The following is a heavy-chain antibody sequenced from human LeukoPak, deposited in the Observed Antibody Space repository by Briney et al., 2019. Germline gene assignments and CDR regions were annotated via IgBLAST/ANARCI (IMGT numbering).Heavy chain of an antibody. D-gene: IGHD1-14*01. CDR2: IYTSGST. J-gene: IGHJ5*02. Sequence: PSETLSLTCTVSGGSISSYYWSWLRQPAGKGLEWIGRIYTSGSTNYNPSLKSRVTMSVDTSKNQFSLKLSSVTPADTAVYYCARQTRSTSTTANWFGPWGQGTLVTVSS. V-gene: IGHV4-4*07. CDR1: GGSISSYY. CDR3: ARQTRSTSTTANWFGP.